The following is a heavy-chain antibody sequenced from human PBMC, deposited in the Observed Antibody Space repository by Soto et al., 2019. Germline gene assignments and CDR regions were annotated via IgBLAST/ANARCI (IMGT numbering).Heavy chain of an antibody. CDR2: IKSQNDGGTT. D-gene: IGHD3-3*02. V-gene: IGHV3-15*07. Sequence: EVHLVESGGGLMKPGESLRLSCAASGFTFSSAWFNWVRQAPGKGLEWVGRIKSQNDGGTTDYAAPVRDRFTISKDDSINTLYLQMNSLQTEDTGVYFCTADLPAFIPQVDSWGQGTLLTVSS. CDR1: GFTFSSAW. CDR3: TADLPAFIPQVDS. J-gene: IGHJ4*02.